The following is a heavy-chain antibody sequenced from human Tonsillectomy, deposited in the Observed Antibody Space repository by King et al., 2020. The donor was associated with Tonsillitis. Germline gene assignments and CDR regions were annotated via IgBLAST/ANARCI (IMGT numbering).Heavy chain of an antibody. Sequence: LVQSGGGVVQPGRSLRLSCAASGFTFSCCGMHWVRQAPGKGLEWVAVIAYDGSNKFYADSVKGRFTISRDDSKNTLSLQMNSLTTEDTAVYYCARDISGSYSWQHWGQGPGVTVS. CDR2: IAYDGSNK. CDR1: GFTFSCCG. D-gene: IGHD1-26*01. CDR3: ARDISGSYSWQH. V-gene: IGHV3-30*03. J-gene: IGHJ1*01.